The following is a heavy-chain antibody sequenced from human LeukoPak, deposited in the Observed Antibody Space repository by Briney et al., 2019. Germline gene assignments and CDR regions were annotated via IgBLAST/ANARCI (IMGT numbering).Heavy chain of an antibody. D-gene: IGHD3-9*01. CDR3: ARGFGDILTGYPPRAFDI. CDR2: INPSGGST. CDR1: GYTFTSYY. Sequence: ASVKVSCKASGYTFTSYYMHWVRQAPGQGLEWMGIINPSGGSTSYAQKFQGRVTMTRDTSTSTVYMELSSLRSEDTAVYYCARGFGDILTGYPPRAFDIWGQGTMVTVSS. V-gene: IGHV1-46*01. J-gene: IGHJ3*02.